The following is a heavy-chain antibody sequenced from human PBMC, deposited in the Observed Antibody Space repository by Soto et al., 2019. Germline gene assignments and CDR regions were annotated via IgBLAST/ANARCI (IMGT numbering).Heavy chain of an antibody. D-gene: IGHD3-10*01. CDR1: GYTFSNYG. J-gene: IGHJ4*02. V-gene: IGHV1-18*04. Sequence: QVQLVQSGDEVKKSGASVKVSCKASGYTFSNYGISWVRQAPGQGLEWMGWISGYNGLTAYAQNVQDRVTMTIDTPTRTVFMELTSLRSNDTAVYYCARDEGIRGFDSWGQGTLVTVSS. CDR2: ISGYNGLT. CDR3: ARDEGIRGFDS.